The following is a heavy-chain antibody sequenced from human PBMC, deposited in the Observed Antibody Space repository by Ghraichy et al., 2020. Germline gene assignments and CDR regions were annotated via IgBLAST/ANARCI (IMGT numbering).Heavy chain of an antibody. J-gene: IGHJ4*02. CDR2: IYSSGST. V-gene: IGHV4-59*08. CDR3: ARHRVRWQLWPYFDS. Sequence: SETLSLTCTYNVSGDSISSYYWSWIRQPPGKGLEWIGYIYSSGSTDYNPSLKSRVSTSLDASKNQFSLRLTSVTAADTAVYYCARHRVRWQLWPYFDSWGQGTLVIVSS. CDR1: GDSISSYY. D-gene: IGHD6-6*01.